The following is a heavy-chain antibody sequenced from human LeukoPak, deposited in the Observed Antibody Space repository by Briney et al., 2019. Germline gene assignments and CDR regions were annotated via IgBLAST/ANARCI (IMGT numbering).Heavy chain of an antibody. J-gene: IGHJ6*03. CDR2: IYGGGST. V-gene: IGHV3-53*01. CDR3: AREQRVTMIVGYYYYMDV. D-gene: IGHD3-22*01. Sequence: PGGSLRLSCAASGFTVSRNYMSWVRQAPGKGLEWVSVIYGGGSTSYADSVKGRFIISRDNSKNTLYLQMNSLRADDTAVYYCAREQRVTMIVGYYYYMDVWGKGTTVTVSS. CDR1: GFTVSRNY.